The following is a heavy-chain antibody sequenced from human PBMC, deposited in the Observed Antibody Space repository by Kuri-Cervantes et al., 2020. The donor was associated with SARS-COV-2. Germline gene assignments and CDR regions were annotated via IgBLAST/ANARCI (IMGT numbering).Heavy chain of an antibody. V-gene: IGHV4-34*01. CDR1: GFTFSSYS. CDR2: INHSGST. J-gene: IGHJ4*02. Sequence: ESLKISCAASGFTFSSYSMNWIRQPPGKGLEWIGEINHSGSTNYNPSLKSRVTISVDTSKNQFSLKLSSVTAADTAVYYCARSKERRYCSSTSCSGGTDYWGQGTLVTVSS. CDR3: ARSKERRYCSSTSCSGGTDY. D-gene: IGHD2-2*01.